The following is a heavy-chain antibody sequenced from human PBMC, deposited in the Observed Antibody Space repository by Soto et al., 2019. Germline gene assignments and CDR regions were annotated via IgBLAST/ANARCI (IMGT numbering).Heavy chain of an antibody. Sequence: QVTLKESGPVLVTPTATLTLTCTVSGFSLSNARMGVSWIRQPPGKALEWLAHIFSNDEKSYSTSLKSRLTISKDTSKSQVVLTMTNMDPVDTATYYCARIPAVVTSILNYGMDVWGQGTTVTVSS. V-gene: IGHV2-26*01. CDR1: GFSLSNARMG. D-gene: IGHD2-21*02. J-gene: IGHJ6*02. CDR2: IFSNDEK. CDR3: ARIPAVVTSILNYGMDV.